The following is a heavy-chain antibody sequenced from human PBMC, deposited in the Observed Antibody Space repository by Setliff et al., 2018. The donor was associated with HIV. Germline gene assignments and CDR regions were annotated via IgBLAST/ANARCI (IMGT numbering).Heavy chain of an antibody. CDR3: ARHEGYNDFLTGYFRYKWYDP. V-gene: IGHV4-39*01. CDR2: VYYNGAT. D-gene: IGHD3-9*01. Sequence: PSETLSLTCTVSGGSIASSTHYWAWIRQPPGKGLEWIGSVYYNGATDHNPSLKSRVTISVDTSNQQFSLKLSSVTAADTAVYYCARHEGYNDFLTGYFRYKWYDPWGQGTLGTVSS. CDR1: GGSIASSTHY. J-gene: IGHJ5*02.